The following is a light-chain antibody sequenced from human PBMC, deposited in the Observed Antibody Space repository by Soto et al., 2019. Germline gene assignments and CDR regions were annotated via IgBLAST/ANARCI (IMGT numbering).Light chain of an antibody. Sequence: DIVMTQSPDSLAVSLGERATINCKSSQSILNRSNNKNYLTWYQQKPGQPPKLLIYWASTRESGVPDRFSGSGSGTDFTLTISSLQAEDVAVYCCQQYYKSKWTFGQGTKVEIK. CDR3: QQYYKSKWT. CDR2: WAS. J-gene: IGKJ1*01. CDR1: QSILNRSNNKNY. V-gene: IGKV4-1*01.